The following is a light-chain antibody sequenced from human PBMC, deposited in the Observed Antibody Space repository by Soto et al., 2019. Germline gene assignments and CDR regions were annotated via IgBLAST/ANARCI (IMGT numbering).Light chain of an antibody. CDR3: QQYGSSPPWT. Sequence: EIVLTQSPSTLSLSPGARATLSCRASQSVSSSYLAWYQPKPGQAPRLLIYGASSRATGIPDRFSGSGSGTDFTLTISRLAPEDFAVYYCQQYGSSPPWTLGQGTKVDIK. CDR2: GAS. CDR1: QSVSSSY. V-gene: IGKV3-20*01. J-gene: IGKJ1*01.